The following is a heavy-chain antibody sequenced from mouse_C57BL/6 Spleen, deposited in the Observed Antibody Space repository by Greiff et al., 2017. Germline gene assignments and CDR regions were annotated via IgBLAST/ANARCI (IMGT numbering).Heavy chain of an antibody. CDR3: APPGISYDRFAY. V-gene: IGHV1-81*01. Sequence: VKLMESGAELARPGASVKLSCKASGYTFTSYGISWVKQRTGQGLEWIGEIYPRSGNTYYNEKFKGKATLTADKSSSTAYMELRSLTSEDSAVYFCAPPGISYDRFAYWGQGTLVTVSA. CDR2: IYPRSGNT. CDR1: GYTFTSYG. D-gene: IGHD1-1*01. J-gene: IGHJ3*01.